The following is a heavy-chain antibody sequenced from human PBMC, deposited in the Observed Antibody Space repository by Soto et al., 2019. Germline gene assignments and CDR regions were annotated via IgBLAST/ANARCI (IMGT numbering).Heavy chain of an antibody. V-gene: IGHV3-23*01. CDR2: ISGTGDSS. D-gene: IGHD3-10*01. CDR1: GFTFGSYA. CDR3: AKDNGNYGSGSFSH. J-gene: IGHJ4*02. Sequence: EVQLLESGGGLVQPGGSLRLSCAASGFTFGSYAMCWVRQAPGKGLEWVSLISGTGDSSEYANSVKGRFTISRDYSKTTVFLQMNSLRAEDTAVYFCAKDNGNYGSGSFSHWGQGTLVTVSS.